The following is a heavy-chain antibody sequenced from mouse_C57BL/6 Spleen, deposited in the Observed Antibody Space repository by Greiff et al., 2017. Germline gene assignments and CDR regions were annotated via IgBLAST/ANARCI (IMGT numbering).Heavy chain of an antibody. J-gene: IGHJ1*03. CDR3: ARLTTVVAPYFDV. CDR1: GYTFTNSW. V-gene: IGHV1-63*01. D-gene: IGHD1-1*01. CDR2: IYPGGGYT. Sequence: VQLQQSGADLVRPGTSLKMSCKASGYTFTNSWLGWSNQRPGHGLEGNGDIYPGGGYTNYNDKFKGKALLTADKSSSTAYMQFSSLTSEDSAIYYCARLTTVVAPYFDVWGTGTTVTVSS.